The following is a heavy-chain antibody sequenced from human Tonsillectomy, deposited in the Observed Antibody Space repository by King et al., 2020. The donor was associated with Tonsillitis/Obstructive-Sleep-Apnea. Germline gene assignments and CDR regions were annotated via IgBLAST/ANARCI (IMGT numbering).Heavy chain of an antibody. CDR2: ISYDGSNK. V-gene: IGHV3-30*04. Sequence: VQLVESGGGVVQPGRSLRLTCAASGFTFSNYAMHWVRQAPGKGLEWVAVISYDGSNKYYADSVKGRFTISRDNSKNTLYLQMNSLRAEDTAVYYCAKSQSGYCSSNSCYYYYYMDVWGKGTTVTVSS. D-gene: IGHD2-2*01. CDR3: AKSQSGYCSSNSCYYYYYMDV. J-gene: IGHJ6*03. CDR1: GFTFSNYA.